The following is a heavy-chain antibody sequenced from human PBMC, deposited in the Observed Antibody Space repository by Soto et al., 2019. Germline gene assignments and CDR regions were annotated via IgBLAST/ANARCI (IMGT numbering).Heavy chain of an antibody. CDR2: ISGSGGST. D-gene: IGHD6-19*01. CDR1: GFTFSSYA. Sequence: GGSLRLSCAASGFTFSSYAMSWVRQAPGKGLEWVSAISGSGGSTYYADSVKGRFTISRDNSKNTLYLQMNSLRAEDTAVYFCARPPLYSSGGYFDSWGQGTLVTVPQ. J-gene: IGHJ4*02. CDR3: ARPPLYSSGGYFDS. V-gene: IGHV3-23*01.